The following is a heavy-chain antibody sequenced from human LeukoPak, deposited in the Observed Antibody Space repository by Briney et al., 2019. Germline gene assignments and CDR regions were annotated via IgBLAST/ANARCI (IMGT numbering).Heavy chain of an antibody. D-gene: IGHD3-10*01. CDR3: ARTYYYGSGSSYYFDY. CDR1: GGSFSGYS. Sequence: SETLSLTCAVYGGSFSGYSWNWIRQPPVKGLEWIGEINHSGGTNYNPSLKSRVTISVDTSKKQFSLKLSSVTAADTAVYYCARTYYYGSGSSYYFDYWGQGTLVTVSS. V-gene: IGHV4-34*01. J-gene: IGHJ4*02. CDR2: INHSGGT.